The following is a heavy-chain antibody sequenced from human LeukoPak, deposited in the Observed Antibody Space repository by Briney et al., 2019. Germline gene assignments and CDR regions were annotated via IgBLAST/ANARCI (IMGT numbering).Heavy chain of an antibody. CDR1: GFTFSNYW. CDR2: ISSSSSAI. CDR3: ARDRYFDY. Sequence: AGGSLRLSCVASGFTFSNYWMHWVRQAPGKGLEWVSYISSSSSAIYYADSVKGRFTISRDNAKNSLYLQMNSLRAEDTAVYYCARDRYFDYWGQGTLVTVSS. J-gene: IGHJ4*02. V-gene: IGHV3-48*01.